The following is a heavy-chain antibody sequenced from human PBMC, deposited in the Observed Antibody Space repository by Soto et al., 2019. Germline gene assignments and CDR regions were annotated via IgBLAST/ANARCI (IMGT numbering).Heavy chain of an antibody. CDR1: GGSFSGYY. D-gene: IGHD6-13*01. V-gene: IGHV4-34*01. CDR2: INHSGST. J-gene: IGHJ6*03. CDR3: ARRSSSSWYSSARLPTIASYYMDV. Sequence: SETLSLTCAVYGGSFSGYYWSWIRQPPGKGLEWIGEINHSGSTNYNPSLKSRVTISVDTSKNQFSLKLSSVTAADTAVYYCARRSSSSWYSSARLPTIASYYMDVWGKGTTVTVSS.